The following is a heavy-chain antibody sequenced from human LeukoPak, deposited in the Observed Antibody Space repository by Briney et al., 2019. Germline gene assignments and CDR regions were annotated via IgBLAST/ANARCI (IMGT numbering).Heavy chain of an antibody. CDR2: IYTSGST. Sequence: SETLSLTCTVSGGSISSYYWSWIRQPAGKGLEWIGRIYTSGSTNYNPPLKSRVTMSVDTSKNQFSLKLSSVTAADTAVYYCAREVAAAGTTYMDVWGKGTTVTVSS. CDR3: AREVAAAGTTYMDV. V-gene: IGHV4-4*07. J-gene: IGHJ6*03. CDR1: GGSISSYY. D-gene: IGHD6-13*01.